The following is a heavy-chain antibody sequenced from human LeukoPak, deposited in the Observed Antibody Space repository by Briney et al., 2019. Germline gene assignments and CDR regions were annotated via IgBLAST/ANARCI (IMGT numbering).Heavy chain of an antibody. D-gene: IGHD3-22*01. V-gene: IGHV3-30*02. CDR1: GFTFSSYG. J-gene: IGHJ4*02. CDR3: AKYLSSGFLYYFDY. Sequence: GGSLRLSCAASGFTFSSYGMHWVRQAPGKGLEWVAFIRYDGSNKYYADSVKGRFTISRDNSKNTLYLQMNSLRAEDTAVYYCAKYLSSGFLYYFDYWGQGTLVTVSS. CDR2: IRYDGSNK.